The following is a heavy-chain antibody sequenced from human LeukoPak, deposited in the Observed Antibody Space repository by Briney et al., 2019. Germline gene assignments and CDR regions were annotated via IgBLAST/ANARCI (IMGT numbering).Heavy chain of an antibody. Sequence: GGSLRLSCVVSGFTFSSYGMTWVRQAPGKGLEWVANIKQDGSEKYYVDSVKGRFTISRDNAKNSLYLQMNSLRAEDTAVYYCASGLWFGDFLFYWGQGTLVIVSS. J-gene: IGHJ4*02. CDR1: GFTFSSYG. CDR2: IKQDGSEK. CDR3: ASGLWFGDFLFY. V-gene: IGHV3-7*01. D-gene: IGHD3-10*01.